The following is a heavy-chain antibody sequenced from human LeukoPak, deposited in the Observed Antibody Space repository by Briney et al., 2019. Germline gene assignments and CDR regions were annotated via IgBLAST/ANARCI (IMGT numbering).Heavy chain of an antibody. CDR1: GFTFSSYE. V-gene: IGHV3-48*03. CDR2: ISSSGSTI. J-gene: IGHJ6*03. Sequence: GGSLRLSCAASGFTFSSYEMNWVRQAPGKGLEWVSYISSSGSTIYYADSVKGRFTISRDNAKNSLYLQMNSLRAEDTAVYYCARASRGSGSYYGTKDYYYMDVWGKGTTVTVSS. D-gene: IGHD3-10*01. CDR3: ARASRGSGSYYGTKDYYYMDV.